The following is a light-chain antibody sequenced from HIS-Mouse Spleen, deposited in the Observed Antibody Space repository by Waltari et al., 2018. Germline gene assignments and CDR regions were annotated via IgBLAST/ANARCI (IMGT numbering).Light chain of an antibody. Sequence: SYELTQPPSVSVPPGQTARITCSGDALPKKYAYWYQQKSGQAPVLVIYEDSKRPSGFPERFSGSSSGTMATLTISGAQVEDEADYYCYSTDSSGNHRVFGGGTKLTAL. CDR3: YSTDSSGNHRV. J-gene: IGLJ2*01. CDR1: ALPKKY. V-gene: IGLV3-10*01. CDR2: EDS.